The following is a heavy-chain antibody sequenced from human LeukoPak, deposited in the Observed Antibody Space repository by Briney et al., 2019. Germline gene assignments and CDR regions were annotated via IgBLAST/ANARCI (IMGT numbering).Heavy chain of an antibody. CDR2: ISWNSGSI. D-gene: IGHD5-18*01. V-gene: IGHV3-9*01. CDR1: GFTFDDYA. CDR3: ARDEYSYGYNY. Sequence: GGSLRLSCAASGFTFDDYAMHWVRQAPGKGLEWVSGISWNSGSIGYADSVKGRFTISRDNAKNSLYLQMNSLRAEDTAVYYCARDEYSYGYNYWGQGTLVTVSS. J-gene: IGHJ4*02.